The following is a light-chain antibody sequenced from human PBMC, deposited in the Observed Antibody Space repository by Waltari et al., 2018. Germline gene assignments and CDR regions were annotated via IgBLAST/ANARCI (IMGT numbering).Light chain of an antibody. Sequence: QSALTQPASVSGTPGQSNTISCTGTNSDVGNNNLLSGYQHHPGEAPKLMIYEVIKRPSGGSNRFSGSKSGNTASLTISGLQAEDEADYYCCSYAGSGTYVFGTGTKVTVL. CDR3: CSYAGSGTYV. V-gene: IGLV2-23*02. CDR2: EVI. J-gene: IGLJ1*01. CDR1: NSDVGNNNL.